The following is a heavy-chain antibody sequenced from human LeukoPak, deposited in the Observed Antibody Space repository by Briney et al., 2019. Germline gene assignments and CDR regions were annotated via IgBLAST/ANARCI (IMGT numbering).Heavy chain of an antibody. CDR1: GYTFTGYY. D-gene: IGHD3-10*01. J-gene: IGHJ6*03. CDR2: INPNSGGT. Sequence: ASVKVSCKASGYTFTGYYMHWVRQAPGQGLEWTGWINPNSGGTNYAQNFQGRVTMTRDTSISTANMELRRLRSDDTAVYYCARRSYYGWASYHYYMDVWGKGTTVTVSS. V-gene: IGHV1-2*02. CDR3: ARRSYYGWASYHYYMDV.